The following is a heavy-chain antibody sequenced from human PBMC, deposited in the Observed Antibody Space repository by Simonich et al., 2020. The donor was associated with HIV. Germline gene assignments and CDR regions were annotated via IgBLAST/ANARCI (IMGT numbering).Heavy chain of an antibody. Sequence: QVQLQESGPGLVKPSETLSLTCTVSGGSISSYYWSWIRQPPGKGLEWIGYIDYSGSTNYNPSLKSRVTISVDTSKNQFSLKLSSVTAADTAVYYCARLYSGYDNYFQHWGQGTLVTVSS. V-gene: IGHV4-59*01. D-gene: IGHD5-12*01. CDR1: GGSISSYY. CDR2: IDYSGST. J-gene: IGHJ1*01. CDR3: ARLYSGYDNYFQH.